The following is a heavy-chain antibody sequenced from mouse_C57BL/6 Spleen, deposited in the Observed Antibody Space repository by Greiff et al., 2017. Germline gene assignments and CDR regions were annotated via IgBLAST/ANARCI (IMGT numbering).Heavy chain of an antibody. D-gene: IGHD1-1*01. V-gene: IGHV1-22*01. Sequence: EVQLQQSGPELVKPGASVKMSCKASGYTFTDYNMHWVKQSHGKSLEWIGYINPNNGGTSYNQKFKGKATLTVNKSSSTAYMELRSLTAEDSAVYYCARNYYGSSPYYFDYGGQGTTLTVSS. CDR3: ARNYYGSSPYYFDY. J-gene: IGHJ2*01. CDR2: INPNNGGT. CDR1: GYTFTDYN.